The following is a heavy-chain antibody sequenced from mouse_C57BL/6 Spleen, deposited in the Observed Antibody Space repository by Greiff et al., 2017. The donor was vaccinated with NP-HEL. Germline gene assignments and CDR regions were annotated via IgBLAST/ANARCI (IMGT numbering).Heavy chain of an antibody. J-gene: IGHJ3*01. CDR3: ARLGRGFAY. D-gene: IGHD4-1*01. CDR1: GYAFSSYC. CDR2: IYPGDGDT. V-gene: IGHV1-80*01. Sequence: QVQLKQSGAELVKPGASVKISCKASGYAFSSYCMNWVKQRPGKGLEWIGQIYPGDGDTNYNGKFKGKATLTADKSSSTAYMQLSSLTSEDSADYFCARLGRGFAYWGQGTMVTVSA.